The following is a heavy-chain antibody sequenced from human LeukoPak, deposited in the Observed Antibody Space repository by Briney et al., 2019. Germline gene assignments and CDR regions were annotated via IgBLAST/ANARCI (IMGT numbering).Heavy chain of an antibody. CDR1: GFTFSNYA. V-gene: IGHV3-23*01. CDR2: IGISGGST. Sequence: GGSLRLSCVASGFTFSNYAMTWVRQAPGKGLEWVSVIGISGGSTYYADSVKGRFIISRDNSKNTLYLQMNSLRAEDTAVYYCAREMGLNIVATLGYWGQGTLVTVSS. D-gene: IGHD5-12*01. J-gene: IGHJ4*02. CDR3: AREMGLNIVATLGY.